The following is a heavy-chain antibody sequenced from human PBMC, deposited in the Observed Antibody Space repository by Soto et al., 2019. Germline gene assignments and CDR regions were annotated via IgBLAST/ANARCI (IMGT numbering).Heavy chain of an antibody. Sequence: PSETLSLTCGVSGYSISSGYYWGWIRQPPGKGLEWIGSIYHSGSTYYSPSLKSRVTISVDTSKNQFSLKLSSVTAADTAVYYCARDADQTYYYGSEPLDPWGQGTLVTVS. V-gene: IGHV4-38-2*02. J-gene: IGHJ5*02. D-gene: IGHD3-10*01. CDR1: GYSISSGYY. CDR3: ARDADQTYYYGSEPLDP. CDR2: IYHSGST.